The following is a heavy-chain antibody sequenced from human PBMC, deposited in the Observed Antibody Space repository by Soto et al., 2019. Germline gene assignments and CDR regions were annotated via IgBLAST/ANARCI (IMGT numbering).Heavy chain of an antibody. CDR3: VRDLDGSGSYYTDY. J-gene: IGHJ4*02. V-gene: IGHV1-18*01. CDR1: GYMFISYG. Sequence: QVQLVQSGAEVKKPGASVKVSCKASGYMFISYGINWVRQAPGQGLEWMGWIRPYNGDTRYAQNLQGRVTMTTDTSTSTAYMEMRSLRSDDTAVYYCVRDLDGSGSYYTDYWGPGTLVTVSS. CDR2: IRPYNGDT. D-gene: IGHD3-10*01.